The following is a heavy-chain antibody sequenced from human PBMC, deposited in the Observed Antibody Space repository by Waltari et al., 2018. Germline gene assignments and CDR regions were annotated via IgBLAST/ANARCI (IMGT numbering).Heavy chain of an antibody. D-gene: IGHD2-15*01. CDR1: GDSMRDTFW. Sequence: QLQLQESGPRLVQPSGTLSLTCAVSGDSMRDTFWWSWVRQPPGKGLEWIGKVRGSGKTNYNPSFASRVTISLDTSSNQISLRLTSAAAADTAVYYCARDRGRGLYLDSWGQGTLIAVSP. J-gene: IGHJ4*02. V-gene: IGHV4-4*02. CDR2: VRGSGKT. CDR3: ARDRGRGLYLDS.